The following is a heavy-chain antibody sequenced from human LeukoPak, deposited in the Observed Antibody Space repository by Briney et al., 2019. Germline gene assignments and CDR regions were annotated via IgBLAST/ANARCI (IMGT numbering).Heavy chain of an antibody. CDR2: ISSSGSTI. D-gene: IGHD3-10*01. CDR1: GFTFSSYE. Sequence: GGSLRLSCAASGFTFSSYEMNWVRQAPGKGLEWVSYISSSGSTIYYADSVKGRFTISRDNAKNSLYLQMNSLRAEDTAVYYCARVYGSGSYYLAMGYFDYWGQGTPVTVSS. J-gene: IGHJ4*02. CDR3: ARVYGSGSYYLAMGYFDY. V-gene: IGHV3-48*03.